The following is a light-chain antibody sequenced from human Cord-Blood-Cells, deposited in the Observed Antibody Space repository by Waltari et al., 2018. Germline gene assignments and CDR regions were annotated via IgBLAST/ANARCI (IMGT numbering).Light chain of an antibody. CDR3: QQYNSYSWT. J-gene: IGKJ1*01. V-gene: IGKV1-5*03. CDR2: KAS. CDR1: QSISSW. Sequence: DIQMTQSPSTLSASVGDRSTFTCRASQSISSWLAWYQQKPGKAPKLLIYKASSLESGVPSRFSGSGSGTEFTLTISSLQPDDFATYYCQQYNSYSWTFGQGTKVEIK.